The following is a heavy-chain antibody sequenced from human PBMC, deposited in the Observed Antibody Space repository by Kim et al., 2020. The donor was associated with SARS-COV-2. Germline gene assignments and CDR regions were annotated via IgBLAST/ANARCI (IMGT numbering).Heavy chain of an antibody. D-gene: IGHD6-19*01. CDR1: VGSISISNYY. V-gene: IGHV4-39*01. J-gene: IGHJ4*02. CDR2: IYYSGST. CDR3: ASQSGWHRVQPFDY. Sequence: SETLSLTCTVSVGSISISNYYWGWIRQPPGKGLEWIGSIYYSGSTYYNPSLKSRVTISVDTSKNQFSLKLSSVTAADTAVYYCASQSGWHRVQPFDYWGQGTLVIVSS.